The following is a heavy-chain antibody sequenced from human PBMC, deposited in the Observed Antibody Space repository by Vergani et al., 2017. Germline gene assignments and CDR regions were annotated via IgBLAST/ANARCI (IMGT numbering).Heavy chain of an antibody. CDR2: ISYDGSNK. D-gene: IGHD5-18*01. CDR1: GFTFSSYG. CDR3: ARFGYSYGYSYYYYGMDV. Sequence: QVQLVESGGGVVQPGRSLRLSCAASGFTFSSYGMHWVRQAPGKGLEWVAVISYDGSNKYYADSVKGRFTISRDNSKNTLYLQMNSLRAEDTAVYYCARFGYSYGYSYYYYGMDVWGQGTTVTVSS. V-gene: IGHV3-30*03. J-gene: IGHJ6*02.